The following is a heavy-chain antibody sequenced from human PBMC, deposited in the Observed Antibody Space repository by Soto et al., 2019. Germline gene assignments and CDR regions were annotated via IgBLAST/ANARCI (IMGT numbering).Heavy chain of an antibody. D-gene: IGHD2-15*01. V-gene: IGHV1-69*12. Sequence: QVQLVQSGAEVKKPGSSVKVSCKASGGTFSSYAISWVRQAPGQGLEWMGGIIPIFGTANYAQKFQGRVTSTADESTITAYMELSSLRSEDTAVYYCARVRSFCSGGSCYRPPPLPAFDPWGQGTLVTVSS. CDR1: GGTFSSYA. CDR2: IIPIFGTA. CDR3: ARVRSFCSGGSCYRPPPLPAFDP. J-gene: IGHJ5*02.